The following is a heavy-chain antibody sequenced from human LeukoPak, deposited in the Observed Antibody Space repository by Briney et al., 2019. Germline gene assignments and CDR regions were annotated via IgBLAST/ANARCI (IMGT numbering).Heavy chain of an antibody. CDR3: ARGCDHTCYSTFDY. J-gene: IGHJ4*02. CDR1: GFTFSSYS. Sequence: KPGGSLRLSCAASGFTFSSYSMSWVRQAPGKGLEWVSSISSSGSYKYYADSVKGRFTISRDNAKNSLYLQMNSLRAEDTAVYSCARGCDHTCYSTFDYWGQGILVTVSS. CDR2: ISSSGSYK. V-gene: IGHV3-21*01. D-gene: IGHD2-15*01.